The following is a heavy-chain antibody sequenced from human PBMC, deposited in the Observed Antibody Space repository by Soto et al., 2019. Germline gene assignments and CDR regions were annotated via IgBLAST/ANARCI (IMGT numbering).Heavy chain of an antibody. Sequence: EVQVVESGGGLVQPGGSLRLSCAASGFFVTNYYMSWFRQAPGKGLEWVSVIYRGGDIYYADSVQGRFTNSRDTSRNSLDLQMNSLRVEDTSVYYCARDRRDGDTIWCQGVVVTVSS. CDR2: IYRGGDI. CDR1: GFFVTNYY. V-gene: IGHV3-66*01. CDR3: ARDRRDGDTI. J-gene: IGHJ4*02. D-gene: IGHD3-3*01.